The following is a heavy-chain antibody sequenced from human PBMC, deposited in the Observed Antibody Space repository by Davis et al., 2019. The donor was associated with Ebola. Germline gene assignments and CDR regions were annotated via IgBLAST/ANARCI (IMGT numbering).Heavy chain of an antibody. D-gene: IGHD3-22*01. CDR1: GFTFSSYS. J-gene: IGHJ4*02. V-gene: IGHV3-21*01. CDR3: ARDVDYYDSSGYYYAFDY. Sequence: GGSLRLSCAASGFTFSSYSMNWVRQAPGKGLEWVSSISSSSSYIYYADSVKGRFTISRDNAKTSLYLQMNSLRAEDTAVYYCARDVDYYDSSGYYYAFDYWGQGTLVTVSS. CDR2: ISSSSSYI.